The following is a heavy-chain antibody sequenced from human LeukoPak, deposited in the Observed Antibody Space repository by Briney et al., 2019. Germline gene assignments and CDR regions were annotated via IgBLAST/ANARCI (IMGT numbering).Heavy chain of an antibody. J-gene: IGHJ6*02. CDR3: ARTWLGYYGMDV. Sequence: SQTLSLTCTVSGGSLSSGRYYWSWIRQPAGKGLEWIGRIYTSGSTNYNPSLKSRVTISVDTSKNQFSLKLSSVTAADTAVYYCARTWLGYYGMDVWGQGTTVTVSS. V-gene: IGHV4-61*02. D-gene: IGHD3-10*01. CDR2: IYTSGST. CDR1: GGSLSSGRYY.